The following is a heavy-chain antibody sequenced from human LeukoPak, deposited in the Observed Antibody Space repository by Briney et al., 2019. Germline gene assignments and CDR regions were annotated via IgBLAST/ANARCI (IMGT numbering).Heavy chain of an antibody. CDR2: ISSSSSYI. J-gene: IGHJ2*01. D-gene: IGHD3-22*01. CDR3: AKARSRYYDSSGYSAHYWYFDL. CDR1: GFTFSSYS. Sequence: GGSLRLSCAASGFTFSSYSMNWVRQAPGKGLEWVSSISSSSSYIYYADSVKGRFTISRDNAKNSLYLQMNSLRAEDTAVYYCAKARSRYYDSSGYSAHYWYFDLWGRGTLVTVSS. V-gene: IGHV3-21*04.